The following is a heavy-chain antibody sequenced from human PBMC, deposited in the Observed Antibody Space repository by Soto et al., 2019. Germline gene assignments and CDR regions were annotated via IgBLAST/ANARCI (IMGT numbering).Heavy chain of an antibody. D-gene: IGHD4-17*01. CDR2: MNPNSGNT. CDR3: ARWDYGYYARFDY. J-gene: IGHJ4*02. CDR1: GYTFTSHD. V-gene: IGHV1-8*01. Sequence: QVQLVQSGAEVKKSGASVKVSCKASGYTFTSHDINWVRQATGQGLEWIGWMNPNSGNTGYAQKLQGRVTMTRTNSIITAYMELSSLRSQDTAVYYCARWDYGYYARFDYWGQGPLVTVSS.